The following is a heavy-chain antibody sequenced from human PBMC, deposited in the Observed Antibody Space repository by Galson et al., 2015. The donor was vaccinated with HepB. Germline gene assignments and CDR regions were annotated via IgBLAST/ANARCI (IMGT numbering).Heavy chain of an antibody. D-gene: IGHD3-22*01. CDR2: ISGSGGST. J-gene: IGHJ4*02. CDR3: AKGGPYYYDSSGLFDY. Sequence: SLRLSCAASGFTFSSYAMSWVRQAPGKGLEWVSAISGSGGSTYYADSVKGRFTISRDNSKNTLYLQMNSLRAEDTAVYYCAKGGPYYYDSSGLFDYWGQGTLVTVSS. V-gene: IGHV3-23*01. CDR1: GFTFSSYA.